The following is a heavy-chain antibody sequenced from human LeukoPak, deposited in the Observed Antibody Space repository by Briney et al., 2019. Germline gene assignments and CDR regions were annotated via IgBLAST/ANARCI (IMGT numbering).Heavy chain of an antibody. CDR2: IYYSGTT. Sequence: SETLSLTCTVSGGSVSSSSYSWGWIRQPPGKGLEWIVSIYYSGTTYYNPSLKSRVTISVDTSKIQFSLKLSSVAATDTAVYFCARLRFDFWSGYTHPYFDYWGQGTRVSVSS. CDR1: GGSVSSSSYS. CDR3: ARLRFDFWSGYTHPYFDY. D-gene: IGHD3-3*01. J-gene: IGHJ4*02. V-gene: IGHV4-39*01.